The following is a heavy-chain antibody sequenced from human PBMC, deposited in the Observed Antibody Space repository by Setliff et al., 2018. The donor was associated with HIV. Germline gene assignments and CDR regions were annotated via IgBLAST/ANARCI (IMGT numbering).Heavy chain of an antibody. CDR2: INSDDTIT. CDR3: AREPIYCSGGSCYSGLGWFDP. V-gene: IGHV3-74*01. D-gene: IGHD2-15*01. Sequence: GGSLRLSCVGSGVTLSAYWMHWVRKVPGKGLLWVARINSDDTITNYADSVKGRFTISRDNAKNTLYLQMNSLRAEDTAVYYCAREPIYCSGGSCYSGLGWFDPWGQGTLVTVSA. CDR1: GVTLSAYW. J-gene: IGHJ5*02.